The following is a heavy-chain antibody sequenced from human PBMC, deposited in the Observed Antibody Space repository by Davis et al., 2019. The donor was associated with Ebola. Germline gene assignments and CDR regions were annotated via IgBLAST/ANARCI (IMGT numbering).Heavy chain of an antibody. Sequence: GGSLRLSCAASGFTFSSYAMSWVRQAPGKGLEWVSAISGSGGSTSYADSVKGRFTISRDNSKNTLYLQMNSLRAEDTAVYYCAKGGTYGSGSYYFVVYYFDYWGQGTLVTVSS. D-gene: IGHD3-10*01. CDR1: GFTFSSYA. CDR3: AKGGTYGSGSYYFVVYYFDY. CDR2: ISGSGGST. J-gene: IGHJ4*02. V-gene: IGHV3-23*01.